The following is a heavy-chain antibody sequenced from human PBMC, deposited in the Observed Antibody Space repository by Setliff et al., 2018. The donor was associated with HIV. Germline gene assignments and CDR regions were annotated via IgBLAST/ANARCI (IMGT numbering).Heavy chain of an antibody. J-gene: IGHJ4*02. CDR2: ISVYNGHT. D-gene: IGHD3-10*01. V-gene: IGHV1-18*01. CDR3: ARETQTNSGSYLA. Sequence: GASVKVSCKASGYSFTNLGLNWVRQAPGQGLEWMGWISVYNGHTSYAQSLKGRVTVTRDTSTSTVYMDLSSLRPEDTAVYYCARETQTNSGSYLAWGQGTLVTVSS. CDR1: GYSFTNLG.